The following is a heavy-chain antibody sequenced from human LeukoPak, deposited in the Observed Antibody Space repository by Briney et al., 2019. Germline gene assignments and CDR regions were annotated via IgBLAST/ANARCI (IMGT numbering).Heavy chain of an antibody. V-gene: IGHV3-9*01. CDR3: ANTQSGY. CDR2: ISWNSGSI. CDR1: GFTFDDYA. J-gene: IGHJ4*02. Sequence: GRSLRLSCAASGFTFDDYAMHWVRQAPGKGLEWVSGISWNSGSIGYADSVKGRFTISRDNAKNSLYLQVNSLRAEDTALYYCANTQSGYWGQGTLVTVSS.